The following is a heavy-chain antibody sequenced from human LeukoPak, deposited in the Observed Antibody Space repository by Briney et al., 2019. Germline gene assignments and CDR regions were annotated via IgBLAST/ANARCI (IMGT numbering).Heavy chain of an antibody. CDR3: ARLTRRSGNYFDY. CDR2: IYYGGNT. J-gene: IGHJ4*02. Sequence: SETLSLTCTLSGGSINNYYWSWIRQPPGKGLEWIGYIYYGGNTNYNPSLQSRVTISVDTSKSQFSLKLSSVTAADTAVYYCARLTRRSGNYFDYWGQGTLVTVSS. CDR1: GGSINNYY. D-gene: IGHD1-1*01. V-gene: IGHV4-59*01.